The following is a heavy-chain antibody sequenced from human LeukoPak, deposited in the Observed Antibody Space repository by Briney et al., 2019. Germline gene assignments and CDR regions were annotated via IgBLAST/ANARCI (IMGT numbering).Heavy chain of an antibody. J-gene: IGHJ4*02. V-gene: IGHV3-23*01. D-gene: IGHD6-6*01. CDR1: GFTFNTYG. CDR3: AKRVEYSSSSGGYFDY. CDR2: ISDGGDRT. Sequence: GGSLRLSCAASGFTFNTYGMSWVRQAAGKGPEWVSGISDGGDRTYYADSVKGRFTISRDNSKNTVSLQMNSLRAEDTAVYYCAKRVEYSSSSGGYFDYWGQGILVTVSS.